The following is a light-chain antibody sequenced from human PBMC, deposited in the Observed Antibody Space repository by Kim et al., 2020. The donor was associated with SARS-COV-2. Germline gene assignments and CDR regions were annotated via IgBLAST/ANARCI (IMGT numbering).Light chain of an antibody. J-gene: IGLJ1*01. CDR1: TSDVSGYNY. V-gene: IGLV2-14*03. CDR2: DVS. CDR3: SSYTSSTTNYV. Sequence: SIALSCTGTTSDVSGYNYVSWYQQHPGKAPKLMIYDVSNRPSGVSNRFSGSKSGNTASLTISGLQAEDEADYYCSSYTSSTTNYVFGTGTKVTVL.